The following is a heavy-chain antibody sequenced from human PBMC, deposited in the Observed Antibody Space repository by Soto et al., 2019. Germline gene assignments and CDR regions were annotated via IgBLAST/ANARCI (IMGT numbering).Heavy chain of an antibody. CDR1: GFTFSNAW. D-gene: IGHD3-10*01. Sequence: GGSLRLSCAASGFTFSNAWMSWVRQAPGKGLEWVGRIKSKTDGGTTDYAAPVKGRFTISRDDSKNTLYLQMNSLKTEDTAVYYCILNGEELAFDIWGQGTMVTVSS. CDR2: IKSKTDGGTT. CDR3: ILNGEELAFDI. V-gene: IGHV3-15*01. J-gene: IGHJ3*02.